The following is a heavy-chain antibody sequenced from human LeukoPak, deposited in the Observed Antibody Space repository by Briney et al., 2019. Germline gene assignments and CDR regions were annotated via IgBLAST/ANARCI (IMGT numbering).Heavy chain of an antibody. Sequence: NPSETLSLTCIVSGDSISSGSYYWTWIRQPAGKGLEWIGRIYVSGTTNYNPSLKSRVTISVDTSKNQFSLKLSSVTAADTAVYYCARAASLNYWRYSSSWYRPSYWYFDLWGRGTLVTVSS. CDR2: IYVSGTT. D-gene: IGHD6-13*01. CDR3: ARAASLNYWRYSSSWYRPSYWYFDL. J-gene: IGHJ2*01. V-gene: IGHV4-61*02. CDR1: GDSISSGSYY.